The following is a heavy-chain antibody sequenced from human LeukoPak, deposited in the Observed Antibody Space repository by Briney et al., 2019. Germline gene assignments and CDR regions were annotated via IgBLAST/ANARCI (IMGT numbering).Heavy chain of an antibody. D-gene: IGHD1-26*01. J-gene: IGHJ6*02. CDR2: TRNKANSYTT. Sequence: GGSLRLSCVGSGFSFDDYAMHWVRQAPGKGLEWVGRTRNKANSYTTEYAASVKGRFTISRDDSKNSLYLQMNSLKTEDTAVYYCARERVRGWGLYYYYYGMDVWGQGTTVTVSS. CDR1: GFSFDDYA. CDR3: ARERVRGWGLYYYYYGMDV. V-gene: IGHV3-72*01.